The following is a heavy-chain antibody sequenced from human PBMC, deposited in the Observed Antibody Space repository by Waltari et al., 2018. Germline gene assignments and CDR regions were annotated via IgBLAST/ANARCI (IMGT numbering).Heavy chain of an antibody. J-gene: IGHJ2*01. CDR3: ARTPPSGSYPTYYYFDL. CDR2: IYWNDDD. CDR1: GFSLATSGVG. V-gene: IGHV2-5*01. D-gene: IGHD3-10*01. Sequence: QITLKESGPTVVKPTQTLTVTCTVSGFSLATSGVGVGWNRQPPGKAPEWLALIYWNDDDYSNPSLQSRLTITRDPSKNQVVLTLTNVDPVDTATYYCARTPPSGSYPTYYYFDLWGRGTLVTVSS.